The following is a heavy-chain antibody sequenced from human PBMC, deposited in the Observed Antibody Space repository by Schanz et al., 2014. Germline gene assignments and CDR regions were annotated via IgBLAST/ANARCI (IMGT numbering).Heavy chain of an antibody. J-gene: IGHJ4*02. CDR3: AKEPSHGDYDYYFDY. Sequence: EVQLLASGGGFVQPGGSLGLSCVVSGFTVSSDHMSWVRQAPGKGLEWVSAISGSGGSTYYADSVKGRFTISRDNSKNTLYLQMNSLRAEDTAVYYCAKEPSHGDYDYYFDYWGQGTLVTVSS. D-gene: IGHD3-22*01. CDR2: ISGSGGST. V-gene: IGHV3-23*01. CDR1: GFTVSSDH.